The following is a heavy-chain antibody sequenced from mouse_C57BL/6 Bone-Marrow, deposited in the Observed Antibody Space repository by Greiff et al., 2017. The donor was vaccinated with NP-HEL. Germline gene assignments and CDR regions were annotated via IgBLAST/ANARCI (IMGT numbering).Heavy chain of an antibody. CDR1: GFPITSGYY. V-gene: IGHV12-3*01. CDR3: AGDYDGYWYFDV. CDR2: INHSGET. Sequence: QVQLKESVPGLVKPSQSLFLTCSITGFPITSGYYWIWIRQSPGKLLEWMGYINHSGETFYNPSLQSPISITRETSKNQFFLQLNSVTTDDTAMYYCAGDYDGYWYFDVGGTGTTVTVSS. D-gene: IGHD2-3*01. J-gene: IGHJ1*03.